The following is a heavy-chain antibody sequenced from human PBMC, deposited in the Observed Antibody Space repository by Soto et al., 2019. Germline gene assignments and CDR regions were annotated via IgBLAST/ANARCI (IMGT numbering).Heavy chain of an antibody. Sequence: GGSLRLSCAASGFTLSDYYMDWLRQAPGEGLEWVGRTRNRANRHTTEYAASVKGRFTISRDDSSNSLYLQINSLKTEDTAVYYCARGGNTNWRYFDYWGQGTLVNVSS. D-gene: IGHD1-1*01. CDR2: TRNRANRHTT. V-gene: IGHV3-72*01. CDR3: ARGGNTNWRYFDY. CDR1: GFTLSDYY. J-gene: IGHJ4*02.